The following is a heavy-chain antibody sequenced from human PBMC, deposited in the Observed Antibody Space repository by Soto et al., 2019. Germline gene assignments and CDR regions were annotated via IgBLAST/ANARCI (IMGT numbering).Heavy chain of an antibody. CDR3: AKVRDGGYGPFDY. Sequence: EVQLLESGENLGQPGGSLRLSCAASGFTFSSYAMKWVRQAQGKGLEWVSAISDSGGSTYYADSVKGRFTVSRDNSKNTLYLQMNSLRAEDTAVYYCAKVRDGGYGPFDYCGQGTLVTVSS. CDR1: GFTFSSYA. V-gene: IGHV3-23*01. D-gene: IGHD5-12*01. J-gene: IGHJ4*02. CDR2: ISDSGGST.